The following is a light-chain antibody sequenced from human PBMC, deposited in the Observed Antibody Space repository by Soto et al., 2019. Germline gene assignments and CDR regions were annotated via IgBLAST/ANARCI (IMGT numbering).Light chain of an antibody. CDR2: EAN. J-gene: IGLJ2*01. CDR3: SSYAGYSTSVV. CDR1: SSDVGSYNL. Sequence: QAVVTQPASVSGSPGQSITISCTGTSSDVGSYNLVSWYQQLPGKAPNLIIYEANKRPAGVSNRFSGSKSGNTASLTISGLQAEDAAEYYCSSYAGYSTSVVFGGGTKLTVL. V-gene: IGLV2-23*01.